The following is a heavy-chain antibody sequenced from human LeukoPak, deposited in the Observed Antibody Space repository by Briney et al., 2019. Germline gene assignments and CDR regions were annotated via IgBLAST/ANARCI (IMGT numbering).Heavy chain of an antibody. V-gene: IGHV5-51*01. D-gene: IGHD2-15*01. Sequence: GESLKISCKGSGYSFTSYWIGWVRQMPGKGLEWMGIIYPGDSDTRYSPSFQGQVTISADKSISTAYLQWSSLKASDTAMYYCARGYCSGGSCYGLYGMDVWGQGTTVTASS. J-gene: IGHJ6*02. CDR3: ARGYCSGGSCYGLYGMDV. CDR1: GYSFTSYW. CDR2: IYPGDSDT.